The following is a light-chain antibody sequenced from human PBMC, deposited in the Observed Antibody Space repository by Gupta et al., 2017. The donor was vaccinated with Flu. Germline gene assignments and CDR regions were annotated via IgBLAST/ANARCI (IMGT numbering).Light chain of an antibody. V-gene: IGKV1-39*01. CDR2: AAS. CDR3: QQSYSRPYT. CDR1: QSINNY. J-gene: IGKJ2*01. Sequence: DIQMTQSQSSLSAFVGDRVSITCRTSQSINNYLNWYQHKPGKAPKLLIYAASSLQSGVPSRFSGGGSGTDFTLTISSLEPEDFATYYCQQSYSRPYTFGLGTKLEIK.